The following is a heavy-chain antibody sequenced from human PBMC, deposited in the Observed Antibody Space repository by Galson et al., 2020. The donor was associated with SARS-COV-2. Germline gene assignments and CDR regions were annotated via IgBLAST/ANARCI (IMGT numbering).Heavy chain of an antibody. D-gene: IGHD4-4*01. J-gene: IGHJ5*02. CDR3: ARAGSRVTTSGDFDP. CDR1: GDSISSSRYY. CDR2: IYYSGTT. V-gene: IGHV4-39*07. Sequence: SETLSLTCTVSGDSISSSRYYWGWIRQPPGKGLEWIGSIYYSGTTYYNSSLKSRVTISIATSKNQFSLKLTSVTAAGTAVYYCARAGSRVTTSGDFDPWGQGTLVTVSS.